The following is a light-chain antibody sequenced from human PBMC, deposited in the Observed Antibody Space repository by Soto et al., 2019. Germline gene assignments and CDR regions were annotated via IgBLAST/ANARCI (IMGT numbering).Light chain of an antibody. V-gene: IGKV3-11*01. CDR1: QSVTSY. CDR2: DAS. J-gene: IGKJ1*01. CDR3: QQRATWPT. Sequence: ESVSTQSPDSLSLSRGERATLSCRASQSVTSYLAWYQHKPGQAPRLLIYDASNRATGIPARFRGSGSGTDFTLTISSLEPEDFAVYYCQQRATWPTFGQGTKVDIK.